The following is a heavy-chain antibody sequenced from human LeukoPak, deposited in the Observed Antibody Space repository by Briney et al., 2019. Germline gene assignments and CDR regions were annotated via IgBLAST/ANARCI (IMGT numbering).Heavy chain of an antibody. D-gene: IGHD7-27*01. CDR1: GFTFSNYA. CDR2: IKQDGSGK. Sequence: GGSLRLSCAASGFTFSNYALSWVRQAPGKGLEWVANIKQDGSGKYYVDSVKGRFTISRDNAKNSLFLQMNSLRAEDTALYYCARKSWDYMDVWGKGTTVIVSS. CDR3: ARKSWDYMDV. J-gene: IGHJ6*03. V-gene: IGHV3-7*03.